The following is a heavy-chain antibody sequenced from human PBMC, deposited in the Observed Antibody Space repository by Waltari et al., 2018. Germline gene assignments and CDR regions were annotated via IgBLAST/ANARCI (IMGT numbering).Heavy chain of an antibody. J-gene: IGHJ5*02. Sequence: QVQLQESGPGLVQPSDTLSLSCAVSGYSISSGYYWGWIRQPPGLGVEWIGCIYHSGSTYYNPSLKSRVTISVDTSKDQCSLKLSSVTAADTAVYYCARERSGTANWFDPWGQGTLVTVSS. CDR3: ARERSGTANWFDP. V-gene: IGHV4-38-2*02. CDR1: GYSISSGYY. D-gene: IGHD5-12*01. CDR2: IYHSGST.